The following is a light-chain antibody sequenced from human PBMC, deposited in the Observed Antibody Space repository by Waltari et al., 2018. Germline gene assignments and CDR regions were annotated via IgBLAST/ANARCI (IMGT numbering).Light chain of an antibody. CDR3: QQRSSWPRT. CDR1: QSISTS. J-gene: IGKJ1*01. V-gene: IGKV3-11*01. Sequence: EIVLTQSPATVSLSPGERVTLPCRASQSISTSLAWYQQKPGQAPRLLIYSAYNGATGIPAGFSGSGSGIDFTLTISSLEPEDSAVYYCQQRSSWPRTFGQGTKVEIK. CDR2: SAY.